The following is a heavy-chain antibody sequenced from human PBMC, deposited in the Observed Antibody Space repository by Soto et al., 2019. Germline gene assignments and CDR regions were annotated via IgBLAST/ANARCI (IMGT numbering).Heavy chain of an antibody. CDR3: ARGRRDGYNPLGY. J-gene: IGHJ4*02. CDR1: GFTVSSNY. CDR2: ISSSSSTI. D-gene: IGHD5-12*01. V-gene: IGHV3-48*02. Sequence: GGSLRLSCAASGFTVSSNYMSWVRQAPGKGLEWVSYISSSSSTIYYADSVKGRFTISRDNAKNSLYLQMNSLRDEDTAVYYCARGRRDGYNPLGYWGQGTLVTVSS.